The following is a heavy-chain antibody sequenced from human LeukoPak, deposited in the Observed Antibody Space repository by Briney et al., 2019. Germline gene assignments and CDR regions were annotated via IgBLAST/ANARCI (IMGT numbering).Heavy chain of an antibody. D-gene: IGHD3-22*01. CDR3: ARRGFGWYDSSGYMFDY. Sequence: PSETLSLACAVSGYSISSGYYWGWIRQPPGKGLEWMGSIYHSGSTYYNPSLKSRVTISVDTCKNQFSLKLSSVTAADTAVYYCARRGFGWYDSSGYMFDYWGQGTLVTVSS. J-gene: IGHJ4*02. V-gene: IGHV4-38-2*01. CDR2: IYHSGST. CDR1: GYSISSGYY.